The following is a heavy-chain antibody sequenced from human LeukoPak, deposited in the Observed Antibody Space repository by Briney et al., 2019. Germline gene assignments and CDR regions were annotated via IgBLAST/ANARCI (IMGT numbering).Heavy chain of an antibody. CDR2: INPNSGGT. D-gene: IGHD5-18*01. Sequence: ASVKVSCKASGYTFTGYYMHWVRQAPGQGLEWMGWINPNSGGTNYAQKFQGRVTMTRDTSISTAYMELSRLRSDDTAVYYCAGYSYGIIDAFDIWGQGTMVTVSS. CDR3: AGYSYGIIDAFDI. J-gene: IGHJ3*02. CDR1: GYTFTGYY. V-gene: IGHV1-2*02.